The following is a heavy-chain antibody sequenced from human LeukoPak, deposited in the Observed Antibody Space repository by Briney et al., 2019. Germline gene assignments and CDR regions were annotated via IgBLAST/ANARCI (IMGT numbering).Heavy chain of an antibody. CDR1: GGSLSSYY. D-gene: IGHD2-15*01. CDR2: VYYSGNT. Sequence: SETLSLTCTVSGGSLSSYYWSWVRQPPGRGLEWSGYVYYSGNTDYNPSLKSRVTISVDTSQNQFSLHLSSVTAADTAVYYCARFFYSYFDYWGQGTLVTVSS. V-gene: IGHV4-59*01. J-gene: IGHJ4*02. CDR3: ARFFYSYFDY.